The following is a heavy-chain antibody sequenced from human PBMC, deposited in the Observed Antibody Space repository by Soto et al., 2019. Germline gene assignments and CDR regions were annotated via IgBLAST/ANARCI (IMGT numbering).Heavy chain of an antibody. CDR2: ISGSGGST. J-gene: IGHJ4*02. CDR3: AKDGYSYGKFDY. CDR1: GFTFISYA. V-gene: IGHV3-23*01. D-gene: IGHD5-18*01. Sequence: GGSLRLSCAASGFTFISYAMGWVRQAPGKGLEWVSAISGSGGSTYYADSVKGRFTISRDNSKNTLYLQMNSLRAEDTAVYYCAKDGYSYGKFDYWGQGTLVTVSS.